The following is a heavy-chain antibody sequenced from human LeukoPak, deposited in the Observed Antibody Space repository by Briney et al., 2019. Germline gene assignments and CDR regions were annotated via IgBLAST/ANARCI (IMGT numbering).Heavy chain of an antibody. Sequence: GGSLRLSCAASGFTFSSFWLTWVRQAPGKGLEWVANIERNGSKKTYVDSVKGRFTISRDNAKNSLYLQMSSLRAEDTAVYYCATAPAAADSFWGQGTLVAVSA. J-gene: IGHJ4*02. V-gene: IGHV3-7*01. D-gene: IGHD6-13*01. CDR2: IERNGSKK. CDR1: GFTFSSFW. CDR3: ATAPAAADSF.